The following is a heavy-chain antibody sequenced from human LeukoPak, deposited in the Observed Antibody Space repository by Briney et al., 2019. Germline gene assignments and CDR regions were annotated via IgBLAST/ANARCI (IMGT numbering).Heavy chain of an antibody. Sequence: SETLSLTCAVYGGSFSGYYWSWIRQPPGKGLEWIGEINHSGSTNYNPSLKSRVTISVDTSKNQFSLKLSSVTAADTAVYYCARGPKYYDILTGYGPYYFDYWGQGTLVTVSS. CDR2: INHSGST. J-gene: IGHJ4*02. CDR3: ARGPKYYDILTGYGPYYFDY. V-gene: IGHV4-34*01. CDR1: GGSFSGYY. D-gene: IGHD3-9*01.